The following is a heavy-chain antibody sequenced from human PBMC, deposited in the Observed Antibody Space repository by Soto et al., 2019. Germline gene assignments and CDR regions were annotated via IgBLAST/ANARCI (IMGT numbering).Heavy chain of an antibody. Sequence: EVQLVESGGGLVKPGGSLRLSCAASGFTFSSYSMNWVRQAPGKGLEWVSSISSSSSYIYYADSVKGRFTIFRDNATNSLYLQMNSLRAEDTAVYYCARDSGDLYCSSTSCYLYYYYYGMDVWGQGTTVTVSS. J-gene: IGHJ6*02. CDR1: GFTFSSYS. CDR2: ISSSSSYI. CDR3: ARDSGDLYCSSTSCYLYYYYYGMDV. D-gene: IGHD2-2*01. V-gene: IGHV3-21*01.